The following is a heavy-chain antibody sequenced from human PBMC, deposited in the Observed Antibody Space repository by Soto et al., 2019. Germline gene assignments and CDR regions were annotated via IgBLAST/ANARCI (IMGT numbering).Heavy chain of an antibody. CDR2: INHSGST. J-gene: IGHJ4*02. CDR3: ARSVEMATMGGYYFDY. D-gene: IGHD5-12*01. V-gene: IGHV4-34*01. Sequence: SETLSLTCTVSGGSISSYYWSWIRQPPGKGLEWIGEINHSGSTNYNPSLKSRVTISVDTSKSQFSLKLSSVTAADTAVYYCARSVEMATMGGYYFDYWGQGTLVTVSS. CDR1: GGSISSYY.